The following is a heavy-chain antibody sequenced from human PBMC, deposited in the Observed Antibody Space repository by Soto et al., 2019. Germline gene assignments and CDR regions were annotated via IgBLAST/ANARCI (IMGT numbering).Heavy chain of an antibody. CDR3: ARDGCSGGRCSWHVIAD. D-gene: IGHD2-15*01. V-gene: IGHV3-11*01. Sequence: GGSLRLSCAASGFTFSDHYMSWIRQAPGEGLEWVSYTSSSGSTIYYADSVKGRFTISRDNAKKSLYLQMNSLRAEDTAVYYCARDGCSGGRCSWHVIADWGQATQVTVSS. CDR1: GFTFSDHY. CDR2: TSSSGSTI. J-gene: IGHJ4*02.